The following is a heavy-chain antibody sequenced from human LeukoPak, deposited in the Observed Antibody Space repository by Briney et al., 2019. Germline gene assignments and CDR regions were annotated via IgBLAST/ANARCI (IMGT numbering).Heavy chain of an antibody. J-gene: IGHJ4*02. D-gene: IGHD4-23*01. V-gene: IGHV1-18*01. Sequence: ASVKVSCKASGYTFTSYGISWVRQAPGQGLEGMGWISAYNGNTNYAQKLQGRVTMTTDTFTSTAYMELRSLRSDDTAVYYCARGTRGVNSPYFDYWGQGTLVTVSS. CDR3: ARGTRGVNSPYFDY. CDR2: ISAYNGNT. CDR1: GYTFTSYG.